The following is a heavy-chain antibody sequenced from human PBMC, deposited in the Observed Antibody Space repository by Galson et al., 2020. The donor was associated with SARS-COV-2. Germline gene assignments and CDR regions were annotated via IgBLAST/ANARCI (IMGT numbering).Heavy chain of an antibody. CDR3: ARPLPYYDSSGFYY. J-gene: IGHJ4*02. V-gene: IGHV3-23*01. CDR2: ISGSGDST. D-gene: IGHD3-22*01. CDR1: GFSFSSYA. Sequence: PGGSLRLSCAASGFSFSSYAMNWVRQAPGKGLEWVSTISGSGDSTYYADSVKGRFTISRDNSKNTLYLQMNSLRADDTAVYYCARPLPYYDSSGFYYWGQGTLVTVSS.